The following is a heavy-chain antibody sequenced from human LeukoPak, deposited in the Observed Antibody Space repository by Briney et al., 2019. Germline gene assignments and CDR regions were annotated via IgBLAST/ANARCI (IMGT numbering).Heavy chain of an antibody. Sequence: PSETLSLTCTVSGGSISSGDYYWSWVRQPPGKGLEWIGYIYYSGSTYYNPSLKSRVTISVDTSKNQLSLKLSSVTAADTAVYYCARVYCSSTSCYKGYYYYMDVWGKGTTVTVSS. V-gene: IGHV4-30-4*08. CDR2: IYYSGST. J-gene: IGHJ6*03. D-gene: IGHD2-2*02. CDR3: ARVYCSSTSCYKGYYYYMDV. CDR1: GGSISSGDYY.